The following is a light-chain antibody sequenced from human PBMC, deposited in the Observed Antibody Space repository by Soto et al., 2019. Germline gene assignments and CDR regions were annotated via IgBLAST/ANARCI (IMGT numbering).Light chain of an antibody. CDR1: SSDVGGYNF. CDR3: SSYTSDSPYV. Sequence: QSALTQPASVSGSPGQSITISCTGTSSDVGGYNFVSWYQQHPGKAPKLMIYEVSNRPSGVSIRFSGSKSGNTASLTISGLQAEDEADYYCSSYTSDSPYVFGTGTKVTVL. V-gene: IGLV2-14*01. J-gene: IGLJ1*01. CDR2: EVS.